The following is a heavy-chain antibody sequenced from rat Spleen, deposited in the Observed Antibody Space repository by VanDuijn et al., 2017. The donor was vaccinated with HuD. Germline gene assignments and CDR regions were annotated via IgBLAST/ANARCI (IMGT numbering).Heavy chain of an antibody. CDR2: ISPSGGST. Sequence: EVKLVESGGGLVQPGRSLKLSCAASGFTFSNYGMHWIRQAPTKGLEWVASISPSGGSTYYRDSVKGRFTISRDNAKSTLYLQMNSLRSEDTATYYCARHRDSRGVMDAWVQGASVTVSS. V-gene: IGHV5-19*01. J-gene: IGHJ4*01. CDR1: GFTFSNYG. CDR3: ARHRDSRGVMDA. D-gene: IGHD1-8*01.